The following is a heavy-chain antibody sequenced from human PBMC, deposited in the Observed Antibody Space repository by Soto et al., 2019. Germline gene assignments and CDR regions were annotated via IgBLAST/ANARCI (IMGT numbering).Heavy chain of an antibody. J-gene: IGHJ6*02. D-gene: IGHD4-17*01. V-gene: IGHV4-59*08. Sequence: PSETLSLTCTVSGGSISNYYWSWVRQPPGKGLEWIGYIYDSGSTNYNPSLKSRVTISVDTSKNQFSLRLTSVTAADTAVYYCARHPDYGEYYYYGMDVWGQGTKVTVSS. CDR1: GGSISNYY. CDR2: IYDSGST. CDR3: ARHPDYGEYYYYGMDV.